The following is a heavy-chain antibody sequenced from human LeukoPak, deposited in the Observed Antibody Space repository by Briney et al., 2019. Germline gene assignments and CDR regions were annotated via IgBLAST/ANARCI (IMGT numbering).Heavy chain of an antibody. Sequence: GGSLRLSCAASGSTVNSNYMSWVRQAPGKGLEWVSVIYSGGSTYYADSVKGRFTISRDNSKNTLYLQMNSLRAEDTAVYCCARGSTYDSSGYDYWGQGTLVTVSS. CDR1: GSTVNSNY. V-gene: IGHV3-53*01. CDR3: ARGSTYDSSGYDY. J-gene: IGHJ4*02. CDR2: IYSGGST. D-gene: IGHD3-22*01.